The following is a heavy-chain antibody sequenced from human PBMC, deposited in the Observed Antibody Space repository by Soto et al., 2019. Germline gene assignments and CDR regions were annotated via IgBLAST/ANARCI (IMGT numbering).Heavy chain of an antibody. D-gene: IGHD4-17*01. J-gene: IGHJ4*02. CDR3: ARGVTTVTTFDY. CDR2: IYYSGST. V-gene: IGHV4-59*08. CDR1: GGSISSYY. Sequence: SETLSLTCTVSGGSISSYYWSWFRQPPGKGLEWIGYIYYSGSTSYNPSLKSRLSISLETSKKQFSLRLTSVTAADTAVYYCARGVTTVTTFDYWGQGTLVTVSS.